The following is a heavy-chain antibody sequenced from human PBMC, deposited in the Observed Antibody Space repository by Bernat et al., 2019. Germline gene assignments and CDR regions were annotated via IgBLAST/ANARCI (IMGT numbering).Heavy chain of an antibody. D-gene: IGHD6-13*01. CDR2: IYSGGST. CDR1: GFTVSSNY. V-gene: IGHV3-66*01. J-gene: IGHJ6*02. Sequence: EVQLVEPGGGLVHPGGSLRLSCAASGFTVSSNYMSWVRQAPGTGLKRVPVIYSGGSTYYGGAGEGRFAISRDNARSRVYLQMKRRRAEDTAVYDCARDFGIAALEGAGGYGMDVWGRGTTVTVSS. CDR3: ARDFGIAALEGAGGYGMDV.